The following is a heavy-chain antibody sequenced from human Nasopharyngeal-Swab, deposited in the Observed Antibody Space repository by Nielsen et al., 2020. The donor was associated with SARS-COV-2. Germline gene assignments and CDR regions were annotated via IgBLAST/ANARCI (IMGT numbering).Heavy chain of an antibody. J-gene: IGHJ6*03. CDR1: GFTFSRFD. CDR3: TRTLSASYMDV. V-gene: IGHV3-13*01. CDR2: IGTAGDT. Sequence: GSLRLSCAASGFTFSRFDMHWVGQVMGKGLEWVSAIGTAGDTYYPRSMKGRFTISRGDAENILYLQMNSLRAEDTAVYYCTRTLSASYMDVWGKGTTVTVSS.